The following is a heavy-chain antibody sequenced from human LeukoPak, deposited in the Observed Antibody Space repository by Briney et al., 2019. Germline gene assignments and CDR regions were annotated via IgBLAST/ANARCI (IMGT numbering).Heavy chain of an antibody. CDR1: GYTFTSYG. J-gene: IGHJ4*02. Sequence: ASVKVSCKASGYTFTSYGINWVRQATGQGLEWMGWMNPNSGNTGYAQKFQGRVTMTRNTSISTAYMELSSLRSEDTAVYYCARAPGGYYDSSGSFDYWGQGTLVTVSS. V-gene: IGHV1-8*02. CDR2: MNPNSGNT. D-gene: IGHD3-22*01. CDR3: ARAPGGYYDSSGSFDY.